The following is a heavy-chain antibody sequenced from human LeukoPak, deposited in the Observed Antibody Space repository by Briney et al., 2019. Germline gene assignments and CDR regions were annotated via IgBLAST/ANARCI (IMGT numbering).Heavy chain of an antibody. Sequence: PGASVKVSCKASGYTFTGYYMHWVRQAPGQGLEWMGWINPNSGGTNYAQKFQGRVTMTRDTSISTAYMELSRLRSDDTAVYYCARAVAGTPGGYYYYMDVWGKGTPVTVSS. CDR1: GYTFTGYY. D-gene: IGHD6-19*01. J-gene: IGHJ6*03. CDR3: ARAVAGTPGGYYYYMDV. V-gene: IGHV1-2*02. CDR2: INPNSGGT.